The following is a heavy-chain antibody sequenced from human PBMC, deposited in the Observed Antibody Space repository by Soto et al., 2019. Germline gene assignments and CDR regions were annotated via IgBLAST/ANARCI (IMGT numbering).Heavy chain of an antibody. Sequence: GGSLRLSCAASGFTFSSYSMNWVRQAPGKGLEWVSSISSSSSYIYYADSVKGRFTISRDNAKNSLYLQMNSLRAEDTAVYYCARDPLIAVAGNDFDYWGQGTRVTVSS. CDR2: ISSSSSYI. CDR1: GFTFSSYS. V-gene: IGHV3-21*01. CDR3: ARDPLIAVAGNDFDY. D-gene: IGHD6-19*01. J-gene: IGHJ4*02.